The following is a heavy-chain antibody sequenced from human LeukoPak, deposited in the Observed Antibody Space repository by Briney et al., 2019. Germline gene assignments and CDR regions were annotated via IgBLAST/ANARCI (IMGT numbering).Heavy chain of an antibody. V-gene: IGHV1-46*01. CDR2: INPSGGST. D-gene: IGHD6-13*01. CDR1: GYTFTSYY. J-gene: IGHJ4*02. Sequence: ASVKVSRKASGYTFTSYYMHWVRQAPGQGLEWMGIINPSGGSTSYAQKFQSRVTMTRDTSTSTVYMELSSLRSEDTAVYYCASAAAGPRTGTLFDYWGQGTLVTVSS. CDR3: ASAAAGPRTGTLFDY.